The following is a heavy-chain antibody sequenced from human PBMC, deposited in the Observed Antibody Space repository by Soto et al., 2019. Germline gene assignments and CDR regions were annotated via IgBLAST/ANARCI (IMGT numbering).Heavy chain of an antibody. CDR1: GFSLSTSGVG. D-gene: IGHD6-6*01. J-gene: IGHJ5*01. Sequence: SGPTLVNPTQTLTLTCTFSGFSLSTSGVGVGWIRQPPGKALEWLARIDWDDDKYYSTSLKTRLTISKDTSKNQVVLTMTNMDAVDMYSYDRARMMEYGRFWFDYWGQGTLVTVSS. V-gene: IGHV2-70*11. CDR3: ARMMEYGRFWFDY. CDR2: IDWDDDK.